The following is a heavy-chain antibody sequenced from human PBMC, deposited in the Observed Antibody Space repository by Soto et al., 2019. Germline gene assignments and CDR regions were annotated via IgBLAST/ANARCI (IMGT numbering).Heavy chain of an antibody. J-gene: IGHJ3*02. CDR3: ARVVTPGYCSSTSCYQFSSAFDI. D-gene: IGHD2-2*01. CDR1: GYTFTGYY. CDR2: INPNSGGT. V-gene: IGHV1-2*04. Sequence: VKVSCKASGYTFTGYYMHWVRQAPGQGLEWMGWINPNSGGTNYAQKFQGWVTMTRDTSISTAYMELSRLRSDDTAVYYCARVVTPGYCSSTSCYQFSSAFDIWGQGTMVTVSS.